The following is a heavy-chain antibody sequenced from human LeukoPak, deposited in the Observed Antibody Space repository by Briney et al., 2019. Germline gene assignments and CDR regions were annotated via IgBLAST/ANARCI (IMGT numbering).Heavy chain of an antibody. D-gene: IGHD6-19*01. J-gene: IGHJ4*02. CDR3: ASGWLPRGFDY. V-gene: IGHV3-7*01. CDR2: IKQDGSDK. CDR1: GFTFSSYW. Sequence: GGSLRLSCAASGFTFSSYWMTWVRQAPGKGLEWVANIKQDGSDKYYVDSVKGRFTISRDNAKNSLYLQMNSLRAEDTAVYYCASGWLPRGFDYWGQGTLVTVSS.